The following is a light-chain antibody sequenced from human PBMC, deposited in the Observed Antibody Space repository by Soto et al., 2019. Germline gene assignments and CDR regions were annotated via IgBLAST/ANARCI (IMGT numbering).Light chain of an antibody. Sequence: EIVLTQSPVTLSLSPGETATLSCRASQSISTNYLAWYQQKPGQAPRPLIFGASSRASGIPGRFSGSGSGTDFTLTISRLEPEDFAVYDCQHYGTSPTWTFGQGTKVEIK. CDR1: QSISTNY. CDR2: GAS. V-gene: IGKV3-20*01. J-gene: IGKJ1*01. CDR3: QHYGTSPTWT.